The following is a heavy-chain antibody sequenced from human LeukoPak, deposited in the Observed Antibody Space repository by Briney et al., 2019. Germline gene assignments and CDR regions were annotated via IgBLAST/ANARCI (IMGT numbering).Heavy chain of an antibody. V-gene: IGHV1-8*01. CDR1: GYTFTSYD. J-gene: IGHJ6*02. CDR2: MNPNSGNT. Sequence: EASVKVSCKASGYTFTSYDINWVRQATGQGLEWMGWMNPNSGNTGYAQKFQGRVTMTRNTSISTAYMELSSLRSEDTAVYYCARAQTYYYGMDVWGQGTTVTVSS. CDR3: ARAQTYYYGMDV.